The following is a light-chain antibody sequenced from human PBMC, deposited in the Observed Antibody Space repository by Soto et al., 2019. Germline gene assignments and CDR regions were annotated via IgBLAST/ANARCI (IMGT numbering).Light chain of an antibody. CDR2: AAS. J-gene: IGKJ5*01. CDR3: QQSYSTRIT. V-gene: IGKV1-39*01. CDR1: QSISNY. Sequence: DIPMTQSPSSLSASVGYRVTITCRASQSISNYLNWYQQKKGKAPKILRYAASSLQSGVPSRFSGSGYGTDVNLTISSLQTEDFATYYCQQSYSTRITFGQGTRLEIK.